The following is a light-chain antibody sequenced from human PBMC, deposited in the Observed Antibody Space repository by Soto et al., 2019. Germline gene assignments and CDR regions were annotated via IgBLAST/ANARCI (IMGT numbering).Light chain of an antibody. V-gene: IGKV1-5*01. CDR2: DAS. Sequence: DIQMTQSPSTLSASVGDRVTITCRASQSITIWLAWYQQKPGKAPKLLIFDASSLESGVPSRFSGSGSGTEFTLTISSLQPDVFATYYCQQYNSYSLTFGQGTKVEIK. J-gene: IGKJ1*01. CDR1: QSITIW. CDR3: QQYNSYSLT.